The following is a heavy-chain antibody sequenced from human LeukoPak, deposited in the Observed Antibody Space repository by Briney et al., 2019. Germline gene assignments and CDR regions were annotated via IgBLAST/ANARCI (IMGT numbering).Heavy chain of an antibody. CDR2: ISGDGGIT. D-gene: IGHD5-24*01. V-gene: IGHV3-23*01. Sequence: PGGSLRLSCAASGFTFSSHAMSWVRQAPGKGLEWVSAISGDGGITYYAASVKGRFTISRDNSKNTLYLQMNSLRAEDTALYYCAKCAWFRDVPGGDYWGQGILVTVSS. CDR1: GFTFSSHA. J-gene: IGHJ4*02. CDR3: AKCAWFRDVPGGDY.